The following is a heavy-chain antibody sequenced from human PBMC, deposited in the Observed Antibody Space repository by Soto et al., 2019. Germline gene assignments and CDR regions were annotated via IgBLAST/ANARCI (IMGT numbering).Heavy chain of an antibody. V-gene: IGHV4-39*07. J-gene: IGHJ4*02. CDR2: IYYDGNT. CDR3: ARDSYGDYTFDY. CDR1: GASLSSSSYY. D-gene: IGHD4-17*01. Sequence: PSETLSLTCTVSGASLSSSSYYWAWIRQPPGKGLESIGSIYYDGNTYYNPSLKSRLTISVDTSKNQFSLKLSSVTAADTAVYNCARDSYGDYTFDYWGQGTLVTVSS.